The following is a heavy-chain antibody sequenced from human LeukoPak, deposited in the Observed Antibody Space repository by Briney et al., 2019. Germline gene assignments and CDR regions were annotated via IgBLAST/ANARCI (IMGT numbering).Heavy chain of an antibody. Sequence: PGGSLTLSCAASVFTFSSYAMYWVRQAPGKGLEWVSSISDSGGVTYYADAVKGRFTISIDNSKNTVYLQMNSLRDEDTAIYYCAKSFGSGRTYWGQGTLVTVSS. J-gene: IGHJ4*02. D-gene: IGHD3-10*01. V-gene: IGHV3-23*01. CDR2: ISDSGGVT. CDR1: VFTFSSYA. CDR3: AKSFGSGRTY.